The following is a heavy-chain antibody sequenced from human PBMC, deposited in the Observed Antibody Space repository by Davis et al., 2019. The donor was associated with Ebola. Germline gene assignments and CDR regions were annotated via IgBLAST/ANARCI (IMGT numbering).Heavy chain of an antibody. V-gene: IGHV3-21*01. CDR2: ISSSSSYI. J-gene: IGHJ3*02. CDR3: ARDTTGTTVSAFDI. D-gene: IGHD1-1*01. Sequence: GESLKISCAASGFTFSSYSMNWVRQAPGKGLEWVSSISSSSSYIYYADSVKGRFTISRDNAKNSLYLQMNSLRAEDTAVYYCARDTTGTTVSAFDIWGQGTMVTVSS. CDR1: GFTFSSYS.